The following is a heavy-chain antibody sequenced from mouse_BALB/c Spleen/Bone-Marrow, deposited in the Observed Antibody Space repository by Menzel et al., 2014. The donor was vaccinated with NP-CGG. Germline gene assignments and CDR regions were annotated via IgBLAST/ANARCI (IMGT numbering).Heavy chain of an antibody. D-gene: IGHD1-2*01. CDR2: INPYYGST. CDR3: ARYYGYYYATDY. Sequence: EVKLQESGPELVKPGASVKISCKASGYSFTDYIMLWVKQSHGKSLEWIGNINPYYGSTSYNLKFKGKATLTVDKSSSTAYMQLNSLTSEDSAVCYCARYYGYYYATDYWGQGTSVTVSS. V-gene: IGHV1-39*01. J-gene: IGHJ4*01. CDR1: GYSFTDYI.